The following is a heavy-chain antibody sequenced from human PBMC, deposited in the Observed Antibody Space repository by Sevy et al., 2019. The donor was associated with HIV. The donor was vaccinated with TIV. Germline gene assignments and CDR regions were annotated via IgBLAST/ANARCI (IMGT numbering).Heavy chain of an antibody. J-gene: IGHJ4*02. D-gene: IGHD4-17*01. V-gene: IGHV3-33*01. CDR1: GFTLSTYG. CDR3: ARDLEFYDYGDYGPAFMPDY. CDR2: IWVDGSNT. Sequence: GESLKISCAASGFTLSTYGMHWVRQAPGKGLEWVAVIWVDGSNTYYADSVKGRFTISRDIAKNSLHLQMNSLRAEDTAVYYCARDLEFYDYGDYGPAFMPDYWGQGTLVTVSS.